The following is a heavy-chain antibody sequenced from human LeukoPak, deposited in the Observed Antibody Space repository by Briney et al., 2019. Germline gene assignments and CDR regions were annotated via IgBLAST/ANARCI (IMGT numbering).Heavy chain of an antibody. D-gene: IGHD3-10*01. CDR3: ARHRSDSYSSPIDY. J-gene: IGHJ4*02. V-gene: IGHV5-51*01. CDR2: VSPRDSDT. CDR1: GYTFSNYF. Sequence: GESLQISCKASGYTFSNYFIGWVRPLPGKGLEWMAIVSPRDSDTRYCPSFRGQVTVSADKSISTVYLQWSSLEASDTAMYYCARHRSDSYSSPIDYWGQGTLVTVSS.